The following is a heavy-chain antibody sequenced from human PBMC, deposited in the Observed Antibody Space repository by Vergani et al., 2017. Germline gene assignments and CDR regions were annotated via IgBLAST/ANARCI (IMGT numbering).Heavy chain of an antibody. D-gene: IGHD1-26*01. V-gene: IGHV5-51*01. CDR1: GYSFTSFW. CDR3: ARPTSGIFDY. J-gene: IGHJ4*02. Sequence: EVQLVQSRVEIKNPGASLKISCQVSGYSFTSFWIGWVRQMPGKGLEWMGIIYPDDSDTKYSPSFQGQVTISADKSINTAYLQWNSLKVSDTAVYYCARPTSGIFDYWGQGTLLTVSS. CDR2: IYPDDSDT.